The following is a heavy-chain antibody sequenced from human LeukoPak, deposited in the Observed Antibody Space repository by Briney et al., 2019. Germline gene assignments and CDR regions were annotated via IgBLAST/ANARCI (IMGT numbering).Heavy chain of an antibody. CDR1: GFTFSSYA. CDR2: ISYDGGNK. J-gene: IGHJ4*02. V-gene: IGHV3-30-3*01. CDR3: ARALGSPLDF. D-gene: IGHD1-26*01. Sequence: GPSLRLSCAASGFTFSSYAMHWVSQAPGKGLEWVAVISYDGGNKYYADSVKGRFTISRDKAKNTLYLQMNSLRAEDTAVYYCARALGSPLDFWGQGTLVTVSS.